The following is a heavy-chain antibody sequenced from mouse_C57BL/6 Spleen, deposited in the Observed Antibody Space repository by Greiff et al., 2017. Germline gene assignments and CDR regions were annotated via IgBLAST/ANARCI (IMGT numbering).Heavy chain of an antibody. V-gene: IGHV1-52*01. Sequence: VQVVESGAELVRPGSSVKLSCKASGYTFTSYWMHWVKQRPIQGLEWIGNIDPSDSETHYNQKFKDKATLTVDKSSSTAYMQLSSLTSEDSAVYYCATYYGYFFAYWGQGTLVTVSA. CDR2: IDPSDSET. J-gene: IGHJ3*01. D-gene: IGHD2-9*01. CDR3: ATYYGYFFAY. CDR1: GYTFTSYW.